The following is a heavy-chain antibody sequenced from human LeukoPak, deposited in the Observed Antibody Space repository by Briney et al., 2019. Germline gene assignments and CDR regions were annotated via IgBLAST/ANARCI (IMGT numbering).Heavy chain of an antibody. J-gene: IGHJ6*02. D-gene: IGHD3-16*01. CDR1: GYTFTGYY. V-gene: IGHV1-2*02. Sequence: GASVKVSCKASGYTFTGYYMHWVRQAPGQGLEWMGWINPNSGGTNYAQKFQGRVTMTRDTSISTAYMELSRLRSDDTAVYHCARDWGESGYYYYGMDVWGQGATVTVSS. CDR3: ARDWGESGYYYYGMDV. CDR2: INPNSGGT.